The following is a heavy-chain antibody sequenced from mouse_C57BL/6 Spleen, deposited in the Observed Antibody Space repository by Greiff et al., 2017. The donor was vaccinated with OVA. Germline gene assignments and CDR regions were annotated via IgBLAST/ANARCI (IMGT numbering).Heavy chain of an antibody. CDR1: GYTFTSYW. CDR2: IDPSDSYT. D-gene: IGHD2-2*01. CDR3: ARGGYYGYENFDY. Sequence: VQLQQPGAELVMPGASVKLSCKASGYTFTSYWMHWVKQRPGQGLEWIGEIDPSDSYTNYNQKFKGKSTLTVDKSSSTAYMQLSSLTSEDSAVYYCARGGYYGYENFDYWGQGTTLTVSS. J-gene: IGHJ2*01. V-gene: IGHV1-69*01.